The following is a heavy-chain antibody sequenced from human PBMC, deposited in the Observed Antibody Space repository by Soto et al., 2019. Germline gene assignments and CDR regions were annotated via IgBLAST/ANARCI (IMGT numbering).Heavy chain of an antibody. D-gene: IGHD3-9*01. CDR3: ARIADILTGYYSHVDY. V-gene: IGHV4-39*01. Sequence: SETLSLTCTVSGGSISSSSYYWGWIRQPPGKGLEWIGSIYYSGSTYYNPSLKSRVTISVDTSKNQFSLKLSSVTAADTAVYYCARIADILTGYYSHVDYWGQGTLVTVSS. CDR1: GGSISSSSYY. CDR2: IYYSGST. J-gene: IGHJ4*02.